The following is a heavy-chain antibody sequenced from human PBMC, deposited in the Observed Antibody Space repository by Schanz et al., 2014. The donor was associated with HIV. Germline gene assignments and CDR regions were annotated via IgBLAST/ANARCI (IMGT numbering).Heavy chain of an antibody. J-gene: IGHJ3*02. D-gene: IGHD3-16*01. CDR3: AIRTPMISFGAFDI. Sequence: DVQLVESGGDLVKPGGSLRLSCAVSGFTITSYGMSWVRQAPGKGLEWVSTISAGVGTASYADSVKGRFTISRDNSKKMLFLQMNRLRAEDTAVYYCAIRTPMISFGAFDIWGRGTMVTVSS. V-gene: IGHV3-23*04. CDR1: GFTITSYG. CDR2: ISAGVGTA.